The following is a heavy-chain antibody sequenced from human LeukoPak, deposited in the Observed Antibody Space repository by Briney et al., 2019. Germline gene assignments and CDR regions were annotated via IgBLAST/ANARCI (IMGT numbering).Heavy chain of an antibody. V-gene: IGHV5-51*01. CDR1: GYSFSSYW. D-gene: IGHD3-16*01. J-gene: IGHJ4*02. CDR3: ARRSSSGGYYFDY. CDR2: IYPGDSDI. Sequence: GESLKISCKGSGYSFSSYWIGWVRKMPGKGPEWMVIIYPGDSDIKYSPSFEGQVTISADKSNSTAYLQWSSLKASDTAMYYCARRSSSGGYYFDYWGQGTLVTVSS.